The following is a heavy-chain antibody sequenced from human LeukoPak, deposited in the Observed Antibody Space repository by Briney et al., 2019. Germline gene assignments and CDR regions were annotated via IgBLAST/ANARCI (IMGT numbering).Heavy chain of an antibody. J-gene: IGHJ6*02. Sequence: SVKVSCKVSGGTFSSYAISWVRQAPGQGLEWMGGIIPIFGTANYAQKFQGRVTITADESTSTAYMELSSLRSEDTAVYYCATGIWFGELGSSYGMDVWGQGTTVTVSS. D-gene: IGHD3-10*01. CDR1: GGTFSSYA. CDR3: ATGIWFGELGSSYGMDV. V-gene: IGHV1-69*13. CDR2: IIPIFGTA.